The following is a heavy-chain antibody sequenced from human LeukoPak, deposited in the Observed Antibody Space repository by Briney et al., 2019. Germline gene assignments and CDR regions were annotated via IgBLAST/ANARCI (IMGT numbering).Heavy chain of an antibody. J-gene: IGHJ4*02. CDR2: ISAYNGNT. CDR3: ARDQPIEYSSSPLDY. Sequence: GGSLRLSCAASGFTFTSYGISWVRQAPGQGLEWMGWISAYNGNTNYAQKLQGRVTMTTDTSTSTAYMELRSLRSDDTAVYYCARDQPIEYSSSPLDYWGQGTLVTVSS. V-gene: IGHV1-18*01. CDR1: GFTFTSYG. D-gene: IGHD6-6*01.